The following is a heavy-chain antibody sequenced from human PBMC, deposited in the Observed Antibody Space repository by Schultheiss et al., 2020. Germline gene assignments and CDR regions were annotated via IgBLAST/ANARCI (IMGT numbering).Heavy chain of an antibody. D-gene: IGHD5-12*01. CDR1: GYTFTDNY. CDR2: MNPNSGNT. V-gene: IGHV1-2*02. Sequence: ASVKVSCKTSGYTFTDNYMHWVRQAPGQGLEWMGWMNPNSGNTGYAQKFQGRVTMTRDTSISTAYMELSRLRSDDTAVYYCARVRAHSGYDLFDFDYWGQGTMVTVSS. J-gene: IGHJ4*02. CDR3: ARVRAHSGYDLFDFDY.